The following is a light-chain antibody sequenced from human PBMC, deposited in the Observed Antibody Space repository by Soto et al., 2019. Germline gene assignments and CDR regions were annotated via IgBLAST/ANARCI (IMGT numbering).Light chain of an antibody. J-gene: IGKJ5*01. CDR3: QQYGSSPDT. CDR1: QNINSN. Sequence: EIVMTQSPATLSVSPVERATLSCVASQNINSNLAWYQQKPGQAPRLLIYDASARATGVPDRFSGSGSGTDFTLTISRLEPEDFAVYYCQQYGSSPDTFGQGTRLEIK. V-gene: IGKV3D-20*01. CDR2: DAS.